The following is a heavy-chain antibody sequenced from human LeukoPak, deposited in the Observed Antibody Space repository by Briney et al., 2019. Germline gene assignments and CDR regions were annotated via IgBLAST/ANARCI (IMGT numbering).Heavy chain of an antibody. CDR1: GGSISSSSYY. CDR2: IYYSGST. Sequence: KPSETLSLTCTVSGGSISSSSYYWGWIRQPPGKGLEWIGSIYYSGSTYYNPSLKSRVTISVDTSKSQFSLKLRSVTAADTAVYYCARLALEMATITGDAFDIWGQGTMVTVSS. J-gene: IGHJ3*02. CDR3: ARLALEMATITGDAFDI. D-gene: IGHD5-24*01. V-gene: IGHV4-39*01.